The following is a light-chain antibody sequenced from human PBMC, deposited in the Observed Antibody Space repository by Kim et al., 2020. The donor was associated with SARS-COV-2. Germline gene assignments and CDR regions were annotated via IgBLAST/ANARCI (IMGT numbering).Light chain of an antibody. V-gene: IGKV1-27*01. CDR1: QGIRNH. J-gene: IGKJ3*01. Sequence: ASVGDTVTITCQASQGIRNHVAWYQQSPGKAPKLLIYSSSKLQSGVPSRFSGSGLGADFTLTISSLQPEDGATYFCQKYDDAPLTFGPGTKVDIK. CDR2: SSS. CDR3: QKYDDAPLT.